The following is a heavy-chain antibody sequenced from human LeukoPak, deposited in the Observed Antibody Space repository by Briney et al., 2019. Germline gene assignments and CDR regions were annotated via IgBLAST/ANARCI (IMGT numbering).Heavy chain of an antibody. V-gene: IGHV3-74*01. Sequence: GGSLRLSCAASGFNFGSYSMHWVRQAPGKGLVWVSRINSDGSSTSYADSVKGRFTISRDNAKNTLYLQMNSLRAEDTAVYYCARETPATVPIMDVWGQGTTVTVSS. D-gene: IGHD4-17*01. J-gene: IGHJ6*02. CDR3: ARETPATVPIMDV. CDR1: GFNFGSYS. CDR2: INSDGSST.